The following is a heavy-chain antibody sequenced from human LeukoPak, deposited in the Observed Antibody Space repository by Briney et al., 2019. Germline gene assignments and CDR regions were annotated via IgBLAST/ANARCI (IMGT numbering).Heavy chain of an antibody. CDR3: AKASLDLYSVWSY. Sequence: PGGSLRLSCTASGFTFSSYAMSWVRQAPGKGLEWVSAISGSGGSTYYADSVKGRFTISRDNSKNTLYLQMNSLRAEDTAVYYCAKASLDLYSVWSYWGQGTLVTVSS. CDR1: GFTFSSYA. J-gene: IGHJ4*02. D-gene: IGHD5/OR15-5a*01. CDR2: ISGSGGST. V-gene: IGHV3-23*01.